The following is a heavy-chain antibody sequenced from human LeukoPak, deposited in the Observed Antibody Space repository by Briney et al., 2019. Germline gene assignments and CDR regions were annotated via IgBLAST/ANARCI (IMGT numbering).Heavy chain of an antibody. D-gene: IGHD4-17*01. CDR1: GASISSGGYY. Sequence: ASQTLSLTCTVSGASISSGGYYWSWIRQHPGKGLEWIGYISYSGSPYYNPSLKSRVTISVDTSKNQFSLKLSSVTAAGTAVYYCARANFGGPYYGDPGGMDVWGQGTTVTVSS. V-gene: IGHV4-31*03. J-gene: IGHJ6*02. CDR3: ARANFGGPYYGDPGGMDV. CDR2: ISYSGSP.